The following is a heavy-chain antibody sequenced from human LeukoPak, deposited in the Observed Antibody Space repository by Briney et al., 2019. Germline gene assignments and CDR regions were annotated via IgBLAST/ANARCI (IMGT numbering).Heavy chain of an antibody. D-gene: IGHD6-19*01. CDR2: IDYSGST. Sequence: SETLSLTCTVSGDSSSNSIYYWGWIRQPPGKGLECIGSIDYSGSTYYNPSLKSRATVSIDTSKNQFSLKLSSVTAANTAVYYCAREYTLYRSGWFLDYWGQGTVVTVSS. J-gene: IGHJ4*02. CDR3: AREYTLYRSGWFLDY. V-gene: IGHV4-39*07. CDR1: GDSSSNSIYY.